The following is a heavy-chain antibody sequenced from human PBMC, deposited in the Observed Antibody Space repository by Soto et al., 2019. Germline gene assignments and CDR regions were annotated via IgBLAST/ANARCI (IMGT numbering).Heavy chain of an antibody. D-gene: IGHD1-1*01. CDR3: ASRLELGY. CDR1: GFTFSTAW. CDR2: IRTKTDGGTT. V-gene: IGHV3-15*01. J-gene: IGHJ4*02. Sequence: GGSLRLSCAGSGFTFSTAWMSWVRQAPGKGLEWVGRIRTKTDGGTTDYAAPVKGRFTISRDDSKNTLYLQMNGLKSEDTAVYYCASRLELGYWGQGTLVTVSS.